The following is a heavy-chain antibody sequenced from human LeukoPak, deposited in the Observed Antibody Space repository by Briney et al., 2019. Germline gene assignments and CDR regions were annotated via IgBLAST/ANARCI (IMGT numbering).Heavy chain of an antibody. J-gene: IGHJ4*02. CDR3: ARLSGSQTTHY. Sequence: SETLALTWTGSGGSISSYYWSWIRQPPEKGLEWIGYIYYSRTTNYNPSLKSRVTMSVDTSKNQFSLNLSSVTDADTDVYYCARLSGSQTTHYWGQGTLVTVSS. V-gene: IGHV4-59*08. CDR2: IYYSRTT. D-gene: IGHD1-26*01. CDR1: GGSISSYY.